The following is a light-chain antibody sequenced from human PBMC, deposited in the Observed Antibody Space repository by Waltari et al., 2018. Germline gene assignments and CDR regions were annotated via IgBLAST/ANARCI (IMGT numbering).Light chain of an antibody. Sequence: QSVVTQPPSASGTPGQRVTISCSGSSANIGSTTVNWYQQIPGTTPKLLIYNNNKRPPGGPDRVSGSKSGTAAYLAISGLQSGDEADYYCAAWDYSLPGLFVFGSGTKVTVL. CDR1: SANIGSTT. V-gene: IGLV1-44*01. J-gene: IGLJ1*01. CDR3: AAWDYSLPGLFV. CDR2: NNN.